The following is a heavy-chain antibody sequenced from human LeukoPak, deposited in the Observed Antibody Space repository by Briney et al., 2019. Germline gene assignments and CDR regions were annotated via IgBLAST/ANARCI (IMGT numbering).Heavy chain of an antibody. CDR2: IYHSGST. CDR1: GGSISSGGYY. Sequence: SETLSLTCTVSGGSISSGGYYWSWIRQPPGKGLEWIGYIYHSGSTYYNPSLKSRVTISVDRSKNQFSLKLSSVTAADTAVYYCARDQIAAAGTSSTWGQGTLVTVSS. V-gene: IGHV4-30-2*01. J-gene: IGHJ4*02. D-gene: IGHD6-13*01. CDR3: ARDQIAAAGTSST.